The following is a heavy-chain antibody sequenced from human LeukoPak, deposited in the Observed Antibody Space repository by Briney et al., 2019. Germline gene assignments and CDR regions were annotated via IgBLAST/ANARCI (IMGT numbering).Heavy chain of an antibody. V-gene: IGHV3-43*02. CDR2: ISGDGGRT. CDR1: GFTFDGYA. CDR3: AQESGGGNSDLDY. J-gene: IGHJ4*02. Sequence: PGGSLRLSCAASGFTFDGYAMHWVRQAPEKGLEWVSLISGDGGRTYYTDSVKGRVTISRDNSKNSLYLQMNSLRTEDTALYYCAQESGGGNSDLDYWGQGTLVTVSS. D-gene: IGHD4-23*01.